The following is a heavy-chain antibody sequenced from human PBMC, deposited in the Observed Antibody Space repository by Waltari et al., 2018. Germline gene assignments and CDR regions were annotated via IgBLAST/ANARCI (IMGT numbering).Heavy chain of an antibody. V-gene: IGHV3-30*04. CDR2: IFNDGGNK. Sequence: QLQLVESGGGVVQPGRSLRLSCAASGLPFSSYAMPWDRKAPGKGLGWMGVIFNDGGNKNYAETVKGRFTITRDNSKSTLYMEMSSLRAEDTAVYYCASPFIAARPSVFDYWGQGTLVTVSS. CDR1: GLPFSSYA. D-gene: IGHD6-6*01. J-gene: IGHJ4*02. CDR3: ASPFIAARPSVFDY.